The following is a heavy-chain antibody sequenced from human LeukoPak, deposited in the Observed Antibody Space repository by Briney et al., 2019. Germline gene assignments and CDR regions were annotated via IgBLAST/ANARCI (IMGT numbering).Heavy chain of an antibody. Sequence: SETLSLTCTVSGGSISSSSYYWDWIRQPPGKGLEWIGTIYYSGATYYNPSLESRVTISVDTSRNQFSLKLSSVTATDTAVYYCARMIGDDAFDIWGQGTMVTVSS. CDR3: ARMIGDDAFDI. CDR1: GGSISSSSYY. J-gene: IGHJ3*02. CDR2: IYYSGAT. V-gene: IGHV4-39*01. D-gene: IGHD3-22*01.